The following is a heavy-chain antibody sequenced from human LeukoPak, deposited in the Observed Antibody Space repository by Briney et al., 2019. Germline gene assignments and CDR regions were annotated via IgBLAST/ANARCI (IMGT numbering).Heavy chain of an antibody. CDR1: GCTVSSSY. Sequence: PGGSLRLSCAVSGCTVSSSYMSWVRQAPGTGMERVSVIYSGGSTYYADSLKGRFTISRDISKNTLYLQMNSLRAEDTAVYYCARDCGSSWYGGCFGYWGQGTLVTVSS. V-gene: IGHV3-66*02. CDR2: IYSGGST. J-gene: IGHJ4*02. CDR3: ARDCGSSWYGGCFGY. D-gene: IGHD6-19*01.